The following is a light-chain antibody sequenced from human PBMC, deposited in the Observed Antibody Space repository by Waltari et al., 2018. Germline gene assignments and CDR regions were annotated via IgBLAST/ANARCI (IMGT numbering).Light chain of an antibody. CDR3: AAWDDTLSGYYV. CDR1: SSNIGSNT. V-gene: IGLV1-47*01. J-gene: IGLJ1*01. CDR2: RNN. Sequence: QSVLTQPPSASETPGQRVTISCSGSSSNIGSNTVNWYQQLPGTAPKLLIYRNNQRPSVVPDRFSGSKSGTSASLAISGLRSEDEADYYCAAWDDTLSGYYVFGTGTKVTVL.